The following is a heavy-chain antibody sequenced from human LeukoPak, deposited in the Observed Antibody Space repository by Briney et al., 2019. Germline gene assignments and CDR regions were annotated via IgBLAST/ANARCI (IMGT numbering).Heavy chain of an antibody. CDR1: GGSISSYY. V-gene: IGHV4-59*12. CDR2: IYYSGST. CDR3: ARVRTTEATFKKYYYGMDV. D-gene: IGHD4-17*01. J-gene: IGHJ6*02. Sequence: SETLSLTCTVSGGSISSYYWSWIRQPPGKGLEWIWYIYYSGSTNYKPSLKSRVTISVDTSKNQFSLKVRSVTAADTAVYYCARVRTTEATFKKYYYGMDVWGQGTTVTVSS.